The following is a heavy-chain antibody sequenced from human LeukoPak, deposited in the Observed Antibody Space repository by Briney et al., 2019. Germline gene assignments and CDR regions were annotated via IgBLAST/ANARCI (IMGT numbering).Heavy chain of an antibody. J-gene: IGHJ4*02. CDR3: ARRDGYNSYYFDY. V-gene: IGHV4-59*01. CDR2: IFYSAST. D-gene: IGHD5-24*01. CDR1: GGSIDSYY. Sequence: SETLSLTCTVSGGSIDSYYWTWIRQPPGKGLEWIAYIFYSASTNYNPSLKSRTTITVDTSKNQFSLKLRSVTAADMAVYYCARRDGYNSYYFDYWGQGTLVTVSS.